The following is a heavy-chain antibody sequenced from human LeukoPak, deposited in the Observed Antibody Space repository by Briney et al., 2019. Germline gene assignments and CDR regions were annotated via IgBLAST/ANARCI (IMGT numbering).Heavy chain of an antibody. Sequence: SEALSLTCAVYGGSFNIYYWSWIRQSPEKGLEWIGEMNDGGTINYNPSLLSRVTISLDRSKNQFSLKLTSVTTADTAVYYCARRWNYGRNYYIDVWGNGATVSVSS. CDR3: ARRWNYGRNYYIDV. D-gene: IGHD1-7*01. CDR2: MNDGGTI. V-gene: IGHV4-34*01. J-gene: IGHJ6*03. CDR1: GGSFNIYY.